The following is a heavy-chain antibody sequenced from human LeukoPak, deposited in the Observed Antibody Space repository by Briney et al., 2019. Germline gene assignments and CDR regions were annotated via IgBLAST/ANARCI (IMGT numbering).Heavy chain of an antibody. J-gene: IGHJ4*02. Sequence: SETLSLTCTVSGGSVSSGSYYWSWIRQPPGKGLEWIGYIYYSASTNYNPSLKSRVTISVDTSKNQFSLKLSSVTAADTAVYYCAREDPYYSGGSCYNYWGQGTLDTVSS. CDR3: AREDPYYSGGSCYNY. CDR2: IYYSAST. CDR1: GGSVSSGSYY. D-gene: IGHD2-15*01. V-gene: IGHV4-61*01.